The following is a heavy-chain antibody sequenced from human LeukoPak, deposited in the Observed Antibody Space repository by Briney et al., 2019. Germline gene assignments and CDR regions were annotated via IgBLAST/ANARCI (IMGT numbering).Heavy chain of an antibody. V-gene: IGHV4-59*01. CDR1: GGPISGYW. J-gene: IGHJ5*02. CDR3: AKYAAVSGPNWLDT. D-gene: IGHD6-19*01. CDR2: IHHRMGI. Sequence: SETLSLTCTVSGGPISGYWWSWIRQPPGKGLEWIGNIHHRMGIYSNPSLKGRVTISADTSKNQFSLTLSSVTAADTAMYHCAKYAAVSGPNWLDTWGQGILVAVSS.